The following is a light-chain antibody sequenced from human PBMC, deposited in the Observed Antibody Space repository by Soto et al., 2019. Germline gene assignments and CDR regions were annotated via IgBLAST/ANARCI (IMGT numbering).Light chain of an antibody. J-gene: IGKJ1*01. V-gene: IGKV1-5*03. CDR1: QSISRW. Sequence: IQVTHSRSTHSASVEERVTSTSRASQSISRWLALDQQKPGKAPKLLIYKSSALESGVSSRCSGSGSGTELNLTIRSQPRHHSAPSCRQHYHNYSAAFGQATKVDI. CDR3: QHYHNYSAA. CDR2: KSS.